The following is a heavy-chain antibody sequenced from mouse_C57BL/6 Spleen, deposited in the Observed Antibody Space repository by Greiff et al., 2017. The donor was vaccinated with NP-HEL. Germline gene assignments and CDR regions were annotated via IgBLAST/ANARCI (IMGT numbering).Heavy chain of an antibody. D-gene: IGHD2-4*01. CDR2: IYPGDGDT. J-gene: IGHJ3*01. CDR3: ARDYDYERTWFAY. CDR1: GYAFSSSW. V-gene: IGHV1-82*01. Sequence: LEESGPELVKPGASVKISCKASGYAFSSSWMNWVKQRPGKGLEWIGRIYPGDGDTNYNGKFKGKATLTADKSSSTAYMQLSSLTSEDSAVYFCARDYDYERTWFAYWGQRTLVTVSA.